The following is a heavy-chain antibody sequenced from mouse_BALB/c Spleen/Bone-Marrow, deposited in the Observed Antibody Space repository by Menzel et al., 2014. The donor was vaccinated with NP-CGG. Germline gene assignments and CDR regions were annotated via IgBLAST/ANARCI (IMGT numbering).Heavy chain of an antibody. CDR1: GFNIKDYY. CDR3: ASYYGSSYDYFDY. Sequence: VQLQQSGAELVRPGALVKLSCKASGFNIKDYYMHWVKQRPEQGLEWIGWIDPENGNTIYDPKFQGKASITADTSSNTAYLQLSSLTSEDTAVYYCASYYGSSYDYFDYWGQGTTLTVPS. CDR2: IDPENGNT. J-gene: IGHJ2*01. V-gene: IGHV14-1*02. D-gene: IGHD1-1*01.